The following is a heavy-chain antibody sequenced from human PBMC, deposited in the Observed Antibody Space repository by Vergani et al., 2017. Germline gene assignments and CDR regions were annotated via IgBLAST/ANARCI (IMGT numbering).Heavy chain of an antibody. CDR2: INPNSGGT. D-gene: IGHD2-2*01. CDR1: GFTFTSSA. J-gene: IGHJ5*02. V-gene: IGHV1-2*02. CDR3: AREGDCSSTSCYGNWFDP. Sequence: QLVQSGPEVKKPGTSVKVSCKASGFTFTSSAMHWVRQAPGQGLEWMGWINPNSGGTNYAQKFQGRVTMTRDTSISTAYMELSRLRSDDTAVYYCAREGDCSSTSCYGNWFDPWGQGTLVTVSS.